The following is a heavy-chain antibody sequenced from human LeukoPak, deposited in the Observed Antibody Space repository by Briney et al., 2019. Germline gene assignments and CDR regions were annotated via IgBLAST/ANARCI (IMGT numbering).Heavy chain of an antibody. CDR3: ARAQSGGTYYYDSSGFDAFDI. J-gene: IGHJ3*02. V-gene: IGHV1-3*01. CDR1: GYTFTSYA. D-gene: IGHD3-22*01. Sequence: ASVKVSCKASGYTFTSYAMHWVRQAPGQRLEWMGWINAGNGNTKYSQKFQGRVTITRDTSASTAYMELSSLRSEDTAVYYCARAQSGGTYYYDSSGFDAFDIWGQGTMVTVSS. CDR2: INAGNGNT.